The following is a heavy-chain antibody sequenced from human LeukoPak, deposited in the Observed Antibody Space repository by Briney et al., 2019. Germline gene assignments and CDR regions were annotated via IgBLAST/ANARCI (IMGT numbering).Heavy chain of an antibody. V-gene: IGHV3-7*03. CDR2: IKQDGSEK. Sequence: PGGSLRLSCAASGFTFSSYWMSWVRQAPGKGLEWVANIKQDGSEKYYVDSVKGRFTISRDNSKNTLYLQMNSLRAEDTAVYYCAEVREVVGALGIDIWGQGTMVTVSS. CDR3: AEVREVVGALGIDI. J-gene: IGHJ3*02. CDR1: GFTFSSYW. D-gene: IGHD1-26*01.